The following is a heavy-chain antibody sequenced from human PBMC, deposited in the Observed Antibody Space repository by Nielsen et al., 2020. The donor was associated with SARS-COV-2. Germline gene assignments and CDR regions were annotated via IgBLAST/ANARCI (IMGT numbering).Heavy chain of an antibody. V-gene: IGHV3-30*18. Sequence: GGSLRLSCAASGFTFRSYGMHWVRQAPGKGLEWVATLAYDGSNKQYADSVKGRFTISRDNPKNTLYLEMNSLRPEDTAVYYCAKEGGNTYGNGFWYFDLWGRGTLVTVSS. J-gene: IGHJ2*01. CDR1: GFTFRSYG. CDR2: LAYDGSNK. D-gene: IGHD3-10*01. CDR3: AKEGGNTYGNGFWYFDL.